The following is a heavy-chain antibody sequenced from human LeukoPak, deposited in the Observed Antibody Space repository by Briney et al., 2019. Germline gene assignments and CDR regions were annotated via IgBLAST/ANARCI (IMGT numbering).Heavy chain of an antibody. D-gene: IGHD3-16*01. J-gene: IGHJ6*03. CDR1: GFTFSSYA. Sequence: GGSLRLSCAASGFTFSSYAMSWVRQAPGKGLEWVSVINGGGGSTYYADSVKGRFTISRDNSKNTLYLQMNSLRAEDTAVYYCAKGSEYLWGSSLENYYYYYMDVWGKGTTVTVSS. CDR3: AKGSEYLWGSSLENYYYYYMDV. CDR2: INGGGGST. V-gene: IGHV3-23*01.